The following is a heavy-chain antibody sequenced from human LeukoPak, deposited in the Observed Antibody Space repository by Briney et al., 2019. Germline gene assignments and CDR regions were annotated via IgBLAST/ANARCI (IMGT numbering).Heavy chain of an antibody. J-gene: IGHJ6*02. Sequence: AGGSLRLSCAASGFSFSSYAMHWVRQAPGKGLEWVAVISYDGRNEYYADSVKGRFIISRDISKNTVYLQMNSLRPEDTAVYYCARGGDSWSGYSYGMDVWGQGTTVTVSS. CDR2: ISYDGRNE. D-gene: IGHD3-3*01. V-gene: IGHV3-30*04. CDR1: GFSFSSYA. CDR3: ARGGDSWSGYSYGMDV.